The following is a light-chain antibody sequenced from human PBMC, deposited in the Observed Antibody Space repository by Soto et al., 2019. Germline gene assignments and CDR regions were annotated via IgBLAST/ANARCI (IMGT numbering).Light chain of an antibody. CDR2: DVT. V-gene: IGLV2-14*03. CDR3: NSYTSSSTYG. J-gene: IGLJ1*01. CDR1: SSDVGGFNY. Sequence: QPVLTQPASVSGSPGQSITISCTGTSSDVGGFNYVSWYQQHPGKAPKLMIYDVTNRPSGVSYRFSGSKSGNTASLTISGLQAEDEADYYCNSYTSSSTYGFGTGTKLTVL.